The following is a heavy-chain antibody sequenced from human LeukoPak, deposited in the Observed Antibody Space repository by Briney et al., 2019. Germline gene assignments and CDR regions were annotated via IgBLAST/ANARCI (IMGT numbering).Heavy chain of an antibody. J-gene: IGHJ5*02. Sequence: GGSLRLSCAASGFTFSSYWMSWVRQAPGKGLEWVSGISGSGGSTYYADSVKGRFTISRDNSKNTLYLQMNSLRAEDTAVYYCAKEGRQWLVPGWFDPWGQGTLVIVSS. CDR1: GFTFSSYW. CDR3: AKEGRQWLVPGWFDP. V-gene: IGHV3-23*01. D-gene: IGHD6-19*01. CDR2: ISGSGGST.